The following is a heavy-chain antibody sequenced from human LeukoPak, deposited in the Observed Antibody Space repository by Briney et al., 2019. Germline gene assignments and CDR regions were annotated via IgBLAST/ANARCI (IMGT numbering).Heavy chain of an antibody. CDR1: GYXFSDYY. CDR2: INPYSGCT. CDR3: ARVRGGNNYHFDY. J-gene: IGHJ4*02. D-gene: IGHD1-26*01. Sequence: ASVKVSCKASGYXFSDYYIHWVRQAPGQGLEWMGRINPYSGCTNYAQKFQGRVILTRDTSITTGYMDLSRLRSDDTALYYCARVRGGNNYHFDYWGQGTLVTVSS. V-gene: IGHV1-2*06.